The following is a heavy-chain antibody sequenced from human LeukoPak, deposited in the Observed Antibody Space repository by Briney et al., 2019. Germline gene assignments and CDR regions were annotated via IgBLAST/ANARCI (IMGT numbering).Heavy chain of an antibody. CDR2: ITSSGTYI. V-gene: IGHV3-21*01. CDR3: ARDPYSGNYGNYYYYYMDV. J-gene: IGHJ6*03. D-gene: IGHD1-26*01. CDR1: GFTFNNYN. Sequence: GGSLRLSCATSGFTFNNYNMNWVRQAPGRALEWVSSITSSGTYIFYADSVKGRFTISRDNAKNSLYLQMNSLGPEDTAVYYCARDPYSGNYGNYYYYYMDVWGKGTTVTVSS.